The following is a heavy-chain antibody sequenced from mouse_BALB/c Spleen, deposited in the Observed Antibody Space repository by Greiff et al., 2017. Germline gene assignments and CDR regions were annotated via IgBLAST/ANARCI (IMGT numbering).Heavy chain of an antibody. J-gene: IGHJ1*01. Sequence: VQLQQPGAELVKPGASVKLSCKASGYTFTSYYMYWVKQRPGQGLEWIGEINPSNGGTNFNEKFKSKATLTVDKSSSTAYMQLSSLTSEDSAVYYCTRGLYWYFDVWGAGTTVTVSS. CDR3: TRGLYWYFDV. D-gene: IGHD3-1*01. CDR1: GYTFTSYY. CDR2: INPSNGGT. V-gene: IGHV1S81*02.